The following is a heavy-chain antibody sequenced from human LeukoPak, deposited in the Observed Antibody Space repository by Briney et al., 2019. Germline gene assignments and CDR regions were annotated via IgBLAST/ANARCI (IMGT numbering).Heavy chain of an antibody. CDR3: ARSYASGRREVVDI. J-gene: IGHJ3*02. Sequence: ASVKVSCKSSEYIFTDHFIHWVRRAPGQGLEWMGWINPNSGGTNNAQKFQGRVTMTGDTSIRTAYMELRRLRSDDTAVYYCARSYASGRREVVDIWGQGTRVTVSS. CDR2: INPNSGGT. V-gene: IGHV1-2*02. D-gene: IGHD3-10*01. CDR1: EYIFTDHF.